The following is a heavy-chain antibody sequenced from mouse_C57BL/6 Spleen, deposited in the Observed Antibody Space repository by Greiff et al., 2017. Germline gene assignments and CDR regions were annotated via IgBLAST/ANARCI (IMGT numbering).Heavy chain of an antibody. J-gene: IGHJ4*01. CDR3: ARQGIYDGYYGYAMDY. CDR1: GYPFTTYP. CDR2: FHPSIDDP. Sequence: VQLQQSGAELVKPGASVKLSCRASGYPFTTYPIEGMKKNHGKSLEWIGNFHPSIDDPKYNEKFKGKAPLTVENSSSTVYLELSRLTSDDSAVYYCARQGIYDGYYGYAMDYWGQGTSVTVSS. V-gene: IGHV1-47*01. D-gene: IGHD2-3*01.